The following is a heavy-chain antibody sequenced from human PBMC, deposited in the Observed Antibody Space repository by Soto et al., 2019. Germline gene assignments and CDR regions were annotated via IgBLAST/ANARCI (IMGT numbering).Heavy chain of an antibody. CDR3: ARDTPYCGGDCYSGWFDP. D-gene: IGHD2-21*02. J-gene: IGHJ5*02. CDR2: MHYTGFS. CDR1: GDSVTSHY. V-gene: IGHV4-59*02. Sequence: SETLSLTCSFSGDSVTSHYLTWIRQSPEKGLEWIGYMHYTGFSHYNPSLKSRLTISVDRSKNQFSLKLSSVTAADTAVYYCARDTPYCGGDCYSGWFDPWGQGTLVTVSS.